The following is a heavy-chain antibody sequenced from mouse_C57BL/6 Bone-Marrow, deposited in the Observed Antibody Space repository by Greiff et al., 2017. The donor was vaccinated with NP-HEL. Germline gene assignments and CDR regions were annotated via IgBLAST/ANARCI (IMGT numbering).Heavy chain of an antibody. CDR3: ARLIHYYGYPDY. V-gene: IGHV1-63*01. D-gene: IGHD1-2*01. Sequence: QVQLQQSGAELVRPGTSVKMSCKASGYTFTNYWICWAKQRPGHGLEWIGDIYPGGGYTNYNEKFKGKATLTADKSSSTAYMQFSSLTSEDSAIYYCARLIHYYGYPDYGGQGTTLTVSA. CDR1: GYTFTNYW. J-gene: IGHJ2*01. CDR2: IYPGGGYT.